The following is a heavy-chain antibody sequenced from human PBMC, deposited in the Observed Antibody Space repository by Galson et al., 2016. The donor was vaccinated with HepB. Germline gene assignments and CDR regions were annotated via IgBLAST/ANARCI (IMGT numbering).Heavy chain of an antibody. CDR1: GFTFSNYG. D-gene: IGHD6-19*01. CDR3: ASDTIGKAVEVFDI. J-gene: IGHJ3*02. Sequence: SLRLSCAASGFTFSNYGMHWVRQAPGKGLEWVAVIWYDGSNEYYADSVRGRFTISRDNSRNTLYLQMKSLRDEDTAVYYCASDTIGKAVEVFDIWGQGTVVTVSP. CDR2: IWYDGSNE. V-gene: IGHV3-33*01.